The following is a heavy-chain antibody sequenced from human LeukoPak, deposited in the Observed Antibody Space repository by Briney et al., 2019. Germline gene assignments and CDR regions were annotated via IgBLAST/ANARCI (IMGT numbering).Heavy chain of an antibody. CDR2: IYYSGST. Sequence: SETLSLTCTVSGGSISSYYWSWIRPPPGKGLEWIGYIYYSGSTNYNPSLKSRVTISVDTSKNQFSLKLSSVTAADTAVYYCARGPSILSLIQYNWFDPWGQGTLVTVSS. CDR1: GGSISSYY. CDR3: ARGPSILSLIQYNWFDP. V-gene: IGHV4-59*01. D-gene: IGHD3-16*02. J-gene: IGHJ5*02.